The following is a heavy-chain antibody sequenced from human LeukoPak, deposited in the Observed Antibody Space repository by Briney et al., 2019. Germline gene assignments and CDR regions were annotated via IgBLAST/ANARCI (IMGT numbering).Heavy chain of an antibody. Sequence: PSETLSLTCAVSGYSISSGYYWGWIRQPPGKGLEWIGSIYHSGSTYYNPSLKSRVTISVDTSKNQFSPKLSSVTAADTAVYYCARRYYDFWSGYFTGAFDIWGQGTMVTVSS. D-gene: IGHD3-3*01. CDR2: IYHSGST. CDR1: GYSISSGYY. V-gene: IGHV4-38-2*01. J-gene: IGHJ3*02. CDR3: ARRYYDFWSGYFTGAFDI.